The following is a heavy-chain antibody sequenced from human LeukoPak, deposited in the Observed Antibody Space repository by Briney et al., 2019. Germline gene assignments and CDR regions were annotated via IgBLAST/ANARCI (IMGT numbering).Heavy chain of an antibody. J-gene: IGHJ6*02. Sequence: ASVKVSCKASGYTFTRYYMHWVRQAPGQGLEWMGWINPNSGGTNYAQKFQGRVTMTRDTSISTAYMELSRLRSDDTAVYYCARDQHDFWSGYTKLGLYYYYYGMDVWGQGTTVTVSS. V-gene: IGHV1-2*02. D-gene: IGHD3-3*01. CDR1: GYTFTRYY. CDR2: INPNSGGT. CDR3: ARDQHDFWSGYTKLGLYYYYYGMDV.